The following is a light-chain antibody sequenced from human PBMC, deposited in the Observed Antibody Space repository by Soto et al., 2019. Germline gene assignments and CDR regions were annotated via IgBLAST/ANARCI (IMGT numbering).Light chain of an antibody. CDR2: QIS. Sequence: IVLTQTPLSSAVTLGQPAPFSCESSESLVHSDGKTYLGWLHLMPGQTPRLLIYQISKRPAGVPDRCSGSGAGTNFTLKISRVEPDDVGIFYCMQASQVRTFGQGTKVEIK. J-gene: IGKJ1*01. V-gene: IGKV2-24*01. CDR1: ESLVHSDGKTY. CDR3: MQASQVRT.